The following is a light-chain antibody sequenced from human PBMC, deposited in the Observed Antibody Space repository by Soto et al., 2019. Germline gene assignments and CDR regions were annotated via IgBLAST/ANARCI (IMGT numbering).Light chain of an antibody. V-gene: IGLV1-40*01. J-gene: IGLJ1*01. CDR1: STNIGAGYN. Sequence: QSVLTQPPSVSGAPGQRVSISCTGSSTNIGAGYNVHWYQQLPGAAPKLLIYGNNNRPSGVPDRFSGSKSGTSASLAITGLQAEDEADYHCQSYDNSLSGYVFGTGTKVTVL. CDR2: GNN. CDR3: QSYDNSLSGYV.